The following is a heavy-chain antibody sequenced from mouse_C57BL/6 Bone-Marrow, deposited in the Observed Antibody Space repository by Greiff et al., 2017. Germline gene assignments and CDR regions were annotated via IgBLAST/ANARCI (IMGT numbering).Heavy chain of an antibody. CDR1: GFTFSDYG. Sequence: DVHLVESGGGLVKPGGSLTLSCEASGFTFSDYGMTWVRQVPEKGLEWVAYISSGSSTIYYADTVKGRFTISRDNAKDTLFLQMTSLRSDDAAMYYCASRPLMAYWGQGTSVTVSS. CDR3: ASRPLMAY. V-gene: IGHV5-17*01. CDR2: ISSGSSTI. J-gene: IGHJ4*01.